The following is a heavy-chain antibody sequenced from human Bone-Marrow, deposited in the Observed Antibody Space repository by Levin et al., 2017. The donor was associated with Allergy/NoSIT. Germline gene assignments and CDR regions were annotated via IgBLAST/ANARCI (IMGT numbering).Heavy chain of an antibody. J-gene: IGHJ4*02. V-gene: IGHV3-23*01. D-gene: IGHD6-13*01. CDR1: GFTFSSYA. CDR3: AKDGSNGQQQLATFDY. CDR2: ISGSGGST. Sequence: GESLKISCAASGFTFSSYAMSWVRQAPGKGLEWVSAISGSGGSTYYADSVKGRFTISRDNSKNTLYLQMNSLRAEDTAVYYCAKDGSNGQQQLATFDYWGQGTLVTVSS.